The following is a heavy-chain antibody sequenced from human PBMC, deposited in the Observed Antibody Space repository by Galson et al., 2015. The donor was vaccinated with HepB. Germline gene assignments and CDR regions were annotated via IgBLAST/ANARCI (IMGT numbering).Heavy chain of an antibody. CDR1: GFIFSSYW. J-gene: IGHJ4*02. CDR3: ASHRGWNYLDY. V-gene: IGHV3-7*01. CDR2: IKQNGSEK. D-gene: IGHD3-10*01. Sequence: SLRLSCAASGFIFSSYWMSWVRQAPGKGLEWVANIKQNGSEKSYVDSVKGRFTISRDNAKNSLYLQMNSLRADDTAVYYCASHRGWNYLDYWGQGTLVTVSS.